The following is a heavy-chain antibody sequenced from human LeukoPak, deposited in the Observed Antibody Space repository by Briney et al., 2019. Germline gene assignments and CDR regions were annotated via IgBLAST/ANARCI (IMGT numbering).Heavy chain of an antibody. CDR2: ISNSGDTV. V-gene: IGHV3-11*01. CDR3: ATGGDTAIFDFDY. D-gene: IGHD5-18*01. Sequence: GSLRLSCAASGFTSSDYYMSWIRQAPGKGLEWVSYISNSGDTVYYADSVKGRFTISRDNPKNSLYLQMNSLRAEDTAVYYCATGGDTAIFDFDYWGQGTLVTVSS. CDR1: GFTSSDYY. J-gene: IGHJ4*02.